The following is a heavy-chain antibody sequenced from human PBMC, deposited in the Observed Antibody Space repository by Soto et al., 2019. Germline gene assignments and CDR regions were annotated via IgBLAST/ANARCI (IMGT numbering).Heavy chain of an antibody. CDR1: GGSISSYY. Sequence: QVQLQESGPGLLKPSETLSLTCSVSGGSISSYYWSWIRQPPGKGLEWLGNIYYTGTTNYNPSLNSRITMSVDTSKNQFSLKLSSVTAADTAVYYCARVGYYYDSGGYYFPDYWGRGTLITVSS. D-gene: IGHD3-22*01. CDR2: IYYTGTT. V-gene: IGHV4-59*01. CDR3: ARVGYYYDSGGYYFPDY. J-gene: IGHJ4*02.